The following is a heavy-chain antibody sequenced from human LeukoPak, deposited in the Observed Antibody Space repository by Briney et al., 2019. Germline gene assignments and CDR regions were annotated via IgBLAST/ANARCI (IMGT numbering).Heavy chain of an antibody. V-gene: IGHV4-34*09. J-gene: IGHJ4*02. CDR3: ARAVDTAMVTLLVMGYYFDY. CDR1: GGSFSGYY. CDR2: IYYSGST. Sequence: PSETLSLTCAVYGGSFSGYYWSWIRQPPGKGLEWIGYIYYSGSTYYNPSLKSRVTISVDTSKNQFSLKLSSVTAADTAVYYCARAVDTAMVTLLVMGYYFDYWGQGTLVTVSS. D-gene: IGHD5-18*01.